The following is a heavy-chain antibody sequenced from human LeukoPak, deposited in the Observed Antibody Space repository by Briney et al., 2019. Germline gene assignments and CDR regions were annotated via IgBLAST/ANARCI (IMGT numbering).Heavy chain of an antibody. V-gene: IGHV1-18*01. D-gene: IGHD3-16*01. Sequence: ASVKVSCKASGYTFTSYGISWVREAPGQGLEWMGWISAYNGNTNYAQKLQGRVTMTTDTCTSTAYMELRSLRSDDTAVYYCARDLIHYYYYMDVWGKGTTVTVSS. J-gene: IGHJ6*03. CDR3: ARDLIHYYYYMDV. CDR1: GYTFTSYG. CDR2: ISAYNGNT.